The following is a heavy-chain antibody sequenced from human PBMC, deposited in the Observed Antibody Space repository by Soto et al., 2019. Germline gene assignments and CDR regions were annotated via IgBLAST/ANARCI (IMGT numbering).Heavy chain of an antibody. CDR2: INWNGNYI. V-gene: IGHV3-9*01. J-gene: IGHJ4*02. D-gene: IGHD2-15*01. CDR1: AFTLGDFA. Sequence: VQLVASGGGLVQPGRSLRLSCTASAFTLGDFAMHWVRQVPGKGLEWVSGINWNGNYIGYADSVKGRFTVSRDNAKNSLYLQMNSLRPEDTALYFCARAPTGGTWPVYFDWWGRGTLVTVSS. CDR3: ARAPTGGTWPVYFDW.